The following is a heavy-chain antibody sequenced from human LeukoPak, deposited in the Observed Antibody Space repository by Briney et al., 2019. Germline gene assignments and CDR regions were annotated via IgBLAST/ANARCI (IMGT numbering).Heavy chain of an antibody. CDR3: ARLITYLATYDY. Sequence: PSETLPLTCTVSGGSISSYYWSWIRQPPGKGLEWIGSIYYSGSTYYNPSLKSRVTISVDTSKNQFSLKLSSVTAADTAVYYCARLITYLATYDYWGQGTLVTVSS. V-gene: IGHV4-59*05. CDR2: IYYSGST. J-gene: IGHJ4*02. CDR1: GGSISSYY. D-gene: IGHD2-8*01.